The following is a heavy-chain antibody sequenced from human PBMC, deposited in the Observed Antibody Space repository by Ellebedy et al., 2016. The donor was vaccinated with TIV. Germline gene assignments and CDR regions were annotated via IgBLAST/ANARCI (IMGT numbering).Heavy chain of an antibody. CDR1: GFSFRSYA. CDR2: ISGSGSRT. D-gene: IGHD3-3*01. CDR3: AKAQSGSGEWLLSPFYFDY. Sequence: PGGSLRLSCAASGFSFRSYAMTWVRQAPGKGLEWVSGISGSGSRTQYADSVKGRFTISRDNAKNTLSLQMNSLRAEDTAIYYCAKAQSGSGEWLLSPFYFDYWGQGILVTVSS. V-gene: IGHV3-23*01. J-gene: IGHJ4*02.